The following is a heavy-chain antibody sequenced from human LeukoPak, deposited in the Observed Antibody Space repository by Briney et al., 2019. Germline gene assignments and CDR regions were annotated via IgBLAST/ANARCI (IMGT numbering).Heavy chain of an antibody. J-gene: IGHJ6*03. CDR2: YSGSNA. D-gene: IGHD2-2*01. V-gene: IGHV3-33*01. Sequence: YSGSNAQCADCLKGRFTICRDNAKNSLYLQMNSLRAEDTAVYYCAREDQLLRGYYYMDVWGKGTTVTVSS. CDR3: AREDQLLRGYYYMDV.